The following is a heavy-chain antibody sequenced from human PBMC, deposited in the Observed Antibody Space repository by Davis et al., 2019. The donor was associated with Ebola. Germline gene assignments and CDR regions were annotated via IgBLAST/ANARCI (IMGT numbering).Heavy chain of an antibody. CDR1: GYTFTSYY. Sequence: ASVKVSCKASGYTFTSYYMHWVRQAPGQGLEWMGIINPSGGSTSYAQKFQGRVTMTRDTSTSTVYMELSSLRSEDTAVYYCARDDQTTVTTAYYYYGMDVWGQGTTVTVSS. J-gene: IGHJ6*02. CDR2: INPSGGST. CDR3: ARDDQTTVTTAYYYYGMDV. D-gene: IGHD4-17*01. V-gene: IGHV1-46*01.